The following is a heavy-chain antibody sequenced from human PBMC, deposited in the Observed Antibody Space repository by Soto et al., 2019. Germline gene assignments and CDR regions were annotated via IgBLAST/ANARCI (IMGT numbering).Heavy chain of an antibody. J-gene: IGHJ4*02. Sequence: QVQLVQSGSEVKKPGSSVKVSCKASGGTFSSHAISWVRQAPGQGLEWMGCIIPIFGATNYAQKFQGRVTITADESTATAYMALSSLRSKDTVVYYCARAPFYEFWSGYSRAKYFDYWGRGSLVTVSS. CDR1: GGTFSSHA. CDR3: ARAPFYEFWSGYSRAKYFDY. V-gene: IGHV1-69*12. CDR2: IIPIFGAT. D-gene: IGHD3-3*01.